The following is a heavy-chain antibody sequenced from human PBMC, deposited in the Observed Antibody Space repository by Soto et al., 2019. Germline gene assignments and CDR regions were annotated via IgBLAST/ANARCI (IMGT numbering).Heavy chain of an antibody. J-gene: IGHJ4*02. CDR1: GYTSTTYD. V-gene: IGHV1-8*02. CDR3: ARRKERSGPHYFDY. Sequence: ASVKVSCKASGYTSTTYDVSWVRRASGQGLEWMGWMNPSNGNTGYAQKFQGRVTMTRNTSISTVYMELSGLRPDDTAVYYCARRKERSGPHYFDYWGQGTRVTVSS. CDR2: MNPSNGNT. D-gene: IGHD6-25*01.